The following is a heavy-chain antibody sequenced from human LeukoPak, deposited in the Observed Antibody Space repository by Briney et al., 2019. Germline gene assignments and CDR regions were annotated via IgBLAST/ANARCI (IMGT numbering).Heavy chain of an antibody. V-gene: IGHV4-4*07. Sequence: SETLSLTCTVSGGSISSYYWSWIRQPAGKGLEWIGRIYTSGSTNYNPSLKSRVTMSVDTSKNQFSLKLSSVTAADTAVYYCARFSLMEYSGSYQDAFDIWGQGTMVTVSS. CDR3: ARFSLMEYSGSYQDAFDI. J-gene: IGHJ3*02. D-gene: IGHD1-26*01. CDR2: IYTSGST. CDR1: GGSISSYY.